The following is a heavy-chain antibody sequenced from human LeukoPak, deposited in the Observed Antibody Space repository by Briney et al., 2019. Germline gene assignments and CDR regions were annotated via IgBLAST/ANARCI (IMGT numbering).Heavy chain of an antibody. Sequence: ASVKVSCKASGYTFTGYSMHWVRQAPGQGLEWLGRINPYSGGTNYAQRFQGRVTMTRDTSISTAYMELSRLISDDTATYYCAGDYDTSGALAYWGQGTLVTVSS. CDR2: INPYSGGT. CDR3: AGDYDTSGALAY. V-gene: IGHV1-2*06. CDR1: GYTFTGYS. J-gene: IGHJ4*02. D-gene: IGHD3-22*01.